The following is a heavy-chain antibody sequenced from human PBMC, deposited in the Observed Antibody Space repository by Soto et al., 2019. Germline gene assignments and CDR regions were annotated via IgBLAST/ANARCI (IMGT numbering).Heavy chain of an antibody. Sequence: QITLTESGPTLVKPTQTLTLTCAFSGFSLTTSGVGVAWIRQPPGKALECLGIIYWDDDKRYSPSLRSRLTITKDTSKNQVVLTVTDMDPVDTGTYYSAHTIRGRLGYWGQGALVTVSS. J-gene: IGHJ4*02. CDR1: GFSLTTSGVG. CDR2: IYWDDDK. CDR3: AHTIRGRLGY. D-gene: IGHD5-12*01. V-gene: IGHV2-5*02.